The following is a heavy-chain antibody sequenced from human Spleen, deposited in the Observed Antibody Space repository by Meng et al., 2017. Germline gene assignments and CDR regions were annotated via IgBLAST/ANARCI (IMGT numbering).Heavy chain of an antibody. CDR1: GGPISSGDYY. J-gene: IGHJ5*02. CDR3: ARRYGASAYNWFDP. V-gene: IGHV4-30-4*01. Sequence: RLEWWAPRLSSPPQPLSLACTVPGGPISSGDYYWGWIRRPPGKGLEWIGYIYYSGSTHYNPSLESRVTISVDTSKNQFSLKLSSVTAADTAVYYCARRYGASAYNWFDPWGQGTLVTVSS. CDR2: IYYSGST. D-gene: IGHD4-17*01.